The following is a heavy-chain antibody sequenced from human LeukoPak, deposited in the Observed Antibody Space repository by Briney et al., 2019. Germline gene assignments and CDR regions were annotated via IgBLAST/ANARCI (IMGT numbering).Heavy chain of an antibody. Sequence: GGSLRLSCGASVFTFSSHAMTWVRQAPGKGLEWVSAISISGDTTYYADAVKGWFTISRDNSKNTVYLQMNSLRAEDTAVYYCANEIRPNDYWGQGTLVTVSS. J-gene: IGHJ4*02. D-gene: IGHD4-17*01. CDR3: ANEIRPNDY. CDR2: ISISGDTT. V-gene: IGHV3-23*01. CDR1: VFTFSSHA.